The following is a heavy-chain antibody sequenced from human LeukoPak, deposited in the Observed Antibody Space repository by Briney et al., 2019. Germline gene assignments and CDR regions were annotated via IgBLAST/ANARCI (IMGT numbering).Heavy chain of an antibody. CDR3: AKDPIRHYSGSGESMTTYFFDY. J-gene: IGHJ4*02. Sequence: PGRSLRLSCAASGFTFSSYGMHWVRQAPGKGLEWVAVISYDGSNKYYADSVKGRFTISRDNSKNTLYLQMNSLRAEDTAVYYCAKDPIRHYSGSGESMTTYFFDYWGQGTLVTVSS. CDR1: GFTFSSYG. CDR2: ISYDGSNK. V-gene: IGHV3-30*18. D-gene: IGHD3-10*01.